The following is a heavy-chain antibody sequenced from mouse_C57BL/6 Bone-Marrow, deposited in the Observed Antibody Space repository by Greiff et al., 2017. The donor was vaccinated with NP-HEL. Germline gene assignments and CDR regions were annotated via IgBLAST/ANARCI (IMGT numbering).Heavy chain of an antibody. CDR2: IDPEDGDT. D-gene: IGHD1-1*02. CDR3: TTDGGTTGRDY. J-gene: IGHJ2*01. CDR1: GFNITDYY. Sequence: EVQLQQSGAELVRPGASVKLSCTASGFNITDYYMHWVKQRPEQGLEWIGRIDPEDGDTEYAPKFQGKATLTADTSSNAAYLQLSILTSEDTAVYYCTTDGGTTGRDYWGQGTTLTVSS. V-gene: IGHV14-1*01.